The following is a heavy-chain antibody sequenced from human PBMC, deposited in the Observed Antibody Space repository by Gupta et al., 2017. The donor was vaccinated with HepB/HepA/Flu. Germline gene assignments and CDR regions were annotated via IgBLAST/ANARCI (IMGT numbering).Heavy chain of an antibody. D-gene: IGHD4-17*01. CDR2: IKQDGSEK. CDR1: GFTFSSYW. Sequence: EVQLVESGGGLVQPGGSLRLSCAASGFTFSSYWMSWVRQAPGKGLEWVANIKQDGSEKYYGDSVKGRFTISRDNAKNSLYLQMNSLRAEDTAVYYCANHDYGDEGWFDPWGQGTLVTVSS. CDR3: ANHDYGDEGWFDP. J-gene: IGHJ5*02. V-gene: IGHV3-7*01.